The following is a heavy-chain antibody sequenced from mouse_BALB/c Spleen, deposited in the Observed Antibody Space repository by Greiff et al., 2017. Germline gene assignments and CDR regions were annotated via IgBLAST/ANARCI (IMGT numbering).Heavy chain of an antibody. D-gene: IGHD1-1*01. J-gene: IGHJ3*01. CDR2: IDPANGNT. Sequence: VHVKQSGAELVKPGASVKLSCTASGFNIKDTYMHWVKQRPEQGLEWIGRIDPANGNTKYDPKFQGKATITADTSSNTAYLQLSSLTSEDTAVYYCATLYYYGSSYVPYWGQGTLVTVSA. CDR1: GFNIKDTY. V-gene: IGHV14-3*02. CDR3: ATLYYYGSSYVPY.